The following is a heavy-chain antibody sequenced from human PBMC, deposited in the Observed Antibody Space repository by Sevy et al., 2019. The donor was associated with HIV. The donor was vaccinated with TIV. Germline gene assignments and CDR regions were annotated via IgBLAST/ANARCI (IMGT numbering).Heavy chain of an antibody. D-gene: IGHD3-10*01. Sequence: GGSLRLSCAASGFTFSSYSMNWVRQAPGKGLEWVSSISSSISYIYYADSVKGRFTIPRDNSKNSLYLQMNGLGAEDTVVYYFARDGMVRGVITPFLDYWGQGTLVTVSS. CDR1: GFTFSSYS. CDR3: ARDGMVRGVITPFLDY. J-gene: IGHJ4*02. CDR2: ISSSISYI. V-gene: IGHV3-21*01.